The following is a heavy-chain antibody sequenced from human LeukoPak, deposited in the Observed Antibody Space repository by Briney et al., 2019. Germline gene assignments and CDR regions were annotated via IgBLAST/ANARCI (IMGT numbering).Heavy chain of an antibody. CDR1: GFTFKTYG. Sequence: PGGSLRLSCVGSGFTFKTYGMHWVRQAPGKGLEWVAVISHDGSTRYYTDSAKGRFTISRDNSRNTLYLQMNSPRAEDTAIYYCAKDWGSYFASGSSYLDYWGQGTPVTVSP. J-gene: IGHJ4*02. CDR2: ISHDGSTR. V-gene: IGHV3-30*18. D-gene: IGHD3-10*01. CDR3: AKDWGSYFASGSSYLDY.